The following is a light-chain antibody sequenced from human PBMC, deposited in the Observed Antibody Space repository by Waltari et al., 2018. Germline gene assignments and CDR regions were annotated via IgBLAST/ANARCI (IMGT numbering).Light chain of an antibody. V-gene: IGKV1-17*01. J-gene: IGKJ2*01. CDR3: LQHNSYPYT. CDR1: QGIGNS. CDR2: DAS. Sequence: DIQMTQSPSSLSASVGDRVTITCQASQGIGNSLGWYQQKPGKAPKRLIYDASSLQSGVPSRFSGSGSGTEFTLTISSLQPEDFATYSCLQHNSYPYTFGQGTKLELK.